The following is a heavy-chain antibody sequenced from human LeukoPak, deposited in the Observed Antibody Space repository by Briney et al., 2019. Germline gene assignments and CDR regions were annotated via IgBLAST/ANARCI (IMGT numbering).Heavy chain of an antibody. CDR2: IYTSGST. J-gene: IGHJ6*03. D-gene: IGHD3-3*01. CDR3: ARDRYDFLSEDYYYYYMDV. CDR1: GCPISSYY. Sequence: SETLSLTCNVSGCPISSYYWSWIRQPAGKGLEWIGRIYTSGSTNYNPSLKSRVTMSVDTSKNQFSLKLSSVTAADTAVYYCARDRYDFLSEDYYYYYMDVWGKGTTVTVSS. V-gene: IGHV4-4*07.